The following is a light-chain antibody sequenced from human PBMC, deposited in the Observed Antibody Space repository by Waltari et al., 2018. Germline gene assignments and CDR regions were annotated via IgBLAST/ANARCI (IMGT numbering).Light chain of an antibody. CDR1: QSISNW. V-gene: IGKV1-5*03. Sequence: DIQMTQSPSSLSASVGDRVTITCRASQSISNWLAWYQQKPGKAPILLIYKASILKSGVPSRFSGNGSETQFTLTISSLQPGDFATYYCQQYNTYSSFGQGTKLEIK. CDR2: KAS. J-gene: IGKJ2*01. CDR3: QQYNTYSS.